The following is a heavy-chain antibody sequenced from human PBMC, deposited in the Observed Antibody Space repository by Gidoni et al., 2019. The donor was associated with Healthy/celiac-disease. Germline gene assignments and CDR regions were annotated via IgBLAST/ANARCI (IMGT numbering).Heavy chain of an antibody. J-gene: IGHJ4*02. CDR3: ASPPYYYDSSGYWHY. CDR2: IIPIFGTA. V-gene: IGHV1-69*01. CDR1: GGTFSRYA. Sequence: QVQLVQSGAEVKKPGSSVRVSCKASGGTFSRYAISWVRQAPGQGLEWMGGIIPIFGTANYAQKFQGRVTITADESTSTAYMELSSLRSEDTAVYYCASPPYYYDSSGYWHYWGQGTLVTVSS. D-gene: IGHD3-22*01.